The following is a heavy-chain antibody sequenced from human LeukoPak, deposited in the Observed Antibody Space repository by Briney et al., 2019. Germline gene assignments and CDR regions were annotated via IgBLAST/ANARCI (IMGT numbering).Heavy chain of an antibody. Sequence: GGSLRLSCAASGFTFSSYGMHWVRQAPGKGLEWVAVISYDGSNKYYADSVKGRFTISRDNSKNTLYLQMNSLRAEDTAVYYCARVMGVEPWPIDYWGQGTLVTVSS. CDR3: ARVMGVEPWPIDY. D-gene: IGHD6-19*01. CDR1: GFTFSSYG. V-gene: IGHV3-30*19. J-gene: IGHJ4*02. CDR2: ISYDGSNK.